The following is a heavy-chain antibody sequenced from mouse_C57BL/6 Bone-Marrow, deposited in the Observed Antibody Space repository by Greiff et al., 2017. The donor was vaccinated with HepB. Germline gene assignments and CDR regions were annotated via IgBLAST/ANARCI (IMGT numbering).Heavy chain of an antibody. J-gene: IGHJ4*01. D-gene: IGHD1-1*01. CDR3: TTHFISTVVATYYYAMDY. Sequence: VQLQQSGAELVRPGASVQLSCTASGFNIKDDYMHWVKQRPEQGLEWIGWIDPENGDTEYASKFQGKATITADTSSNTAYLQLSSLTSEDTAVYYCTTHFISTVVATYYYAMDYWGQGTSVTVSS. V-gene: IGHV14-4*01. CDR1: GFNIKDDY. CDR2: IDPENGDT.